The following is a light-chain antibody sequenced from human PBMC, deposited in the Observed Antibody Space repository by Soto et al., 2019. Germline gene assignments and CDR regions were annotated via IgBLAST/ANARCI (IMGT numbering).Light chain of an antibody. CDR2: SAS. J-gene: IGKJ5*01. CDR3: QQYDTSPIT. CDR1: QDIGNY. V-gene: IGKV1-16*01. Sequence: DIQMTQSPSSLSASVGDRVTITCRASQDIGNYLAWFPQKPGKAPKSLIYSASSLRSGVPSRFSGSGSGTDFTLTISNLQPEDFATYYCQQYDTSPITFGQGTRLEIK.